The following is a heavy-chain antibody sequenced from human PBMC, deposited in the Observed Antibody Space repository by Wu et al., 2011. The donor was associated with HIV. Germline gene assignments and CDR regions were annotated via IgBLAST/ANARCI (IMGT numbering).Heavy chain of an antibody. V-gene: IGHV1-18*01. Sequence: QVQLVQSGAEVKKPGASVKVSCKASGYTFNTYAISWVRQAPGQGLEWMGWISPYDGDTKYPQKLQGRVTMTTDTSTSTAYMELRSLRSDDTAVYYXARDDSSGWPEGFDYWGQGTLVTSPQ. CDR1: GYTFNTYA. CDR3: ARDDSSGWPEGFDY. J-gene: IGHJ4*02. D-gene: IGHD6-19*01. CDR2: ISPYDGDT.